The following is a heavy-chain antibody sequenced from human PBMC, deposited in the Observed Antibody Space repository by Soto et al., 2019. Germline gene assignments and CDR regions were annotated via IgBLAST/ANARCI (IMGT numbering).Heavy chain of an antibody. D-gene: IGHD3-10*01. Sequence: QVQLQESGPGLVKPSQTLSLTCTVSGGSISSGGYYWSWIRQHPGKGLEWIGYIYYSGSTYYNPSLTRRVSISVDTSKVQLSLKLSSVTAADTAVYYCASDLRFRGFSGMDVWGQGTTVAVSS. CDR3: ASDLRFRGFSGMDV. J-gene: IGHJ6*02. CDR1: GGSISSGGYY. CDR2: IYYSGST. V-gene: IGHV4-31*03.